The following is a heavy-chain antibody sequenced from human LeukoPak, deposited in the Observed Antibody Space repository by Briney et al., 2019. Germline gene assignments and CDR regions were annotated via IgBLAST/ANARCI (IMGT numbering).Heavy chain of an antibody. V-gene: IGHV1-2*06. CDR1: GYTYTGYY. D-gene: IGHD5-18*01. CDR3: ARGGSRGYSYVPLDD. J-gene: IGHJ4*02. Sequence: GASVKVSCKASGYTYTGYYMHWVRQAPGQGLEWMGRINPNSGGTNYAQKFQGRVTMTRDTSISTAYMELSRLRSDDTAVYYCARGGSRGYSYVPLDDWGQGTLVTVSS. CDR2: INPNSGGT.